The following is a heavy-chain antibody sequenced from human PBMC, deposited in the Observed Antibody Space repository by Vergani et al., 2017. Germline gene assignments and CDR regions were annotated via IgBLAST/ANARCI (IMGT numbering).Heavy chain of an antibody. J-gene: IGHJ6*02. V-gene: IGHV4-59*01. Sequence: QVQLQESGPGLVKPSETLSLTCTVSGGSISSYYWSWIRQPPGKGLEWIGYIYYSGSTNYNPSLKSRVTISVDTSKNQFSLKLSSVTAADTAVYYWARLSSSHFNYYYGMDVWGQGTTVTVSS. CDR2: IYYSGST. CDR3: ARLSSSHFNYYYGMDV. CDR1: GGSISSYY. D-gene: IGHD6-13*01.